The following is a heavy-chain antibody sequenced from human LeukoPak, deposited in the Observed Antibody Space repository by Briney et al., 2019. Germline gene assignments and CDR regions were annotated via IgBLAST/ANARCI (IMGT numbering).Heavy chain of an antibody. CDR2: ISSSSSYI. Sequence: GGSLRLSCAASGFTFSSYSMTWVRQAPGKGLEWVSSISSSSSYIYYADSVKGRFTISRDNAKNSLYLQMNSLRAEDTAVYYCARDLNGYYSLYYFDYWGQGTLVTVSS. CDR3: ARDLNGYYSLYYFDY. CDR1: GFTFSSYS. V-gene: IGHV3-21*01. D-gene: IGHD3-22*01. J-gene: IGHJ4*02.